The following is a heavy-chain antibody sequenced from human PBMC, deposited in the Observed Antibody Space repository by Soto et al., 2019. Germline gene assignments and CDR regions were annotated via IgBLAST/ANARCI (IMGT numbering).Heavy chain of an antibody. V-gene: IGHV1-2*04. D-gene: IGHD6-13*01. CDR1: GYTFTGYY. Sequence: GASVKVSCKASGYTFTGYYMHWVRQAPGQGLEWMGWINPNSGGTNYAQKFQGWVTMTRDTSISTAYMELSRLRSDDTAVYYCARDVAAAGTSTFDYWGQGTLVTVSS. CDR3: ARDVAAAGTSTFDY. CDR2: INPNSGGT. J-gene: IGHJ4*02.